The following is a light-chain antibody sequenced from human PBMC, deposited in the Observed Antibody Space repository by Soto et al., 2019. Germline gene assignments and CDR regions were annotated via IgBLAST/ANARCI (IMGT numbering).Light chain of an antibody. CDR3: QQYKSPPRT. J-gene: IGKJ1*01. CDR2: AAS. V-gene: IGKV3-20*01. CDR1: ETVTRKY. Sequence: EVVLTQSPGTLSLSPGDRGTLXXRASETVTRKYLAWYQQRAGQAPRXXILAASNRATGIPDRFSGSGAGTEFTLTISRLEPEDFAMYYCQQYKSPPRTFGQGTKVDIK.